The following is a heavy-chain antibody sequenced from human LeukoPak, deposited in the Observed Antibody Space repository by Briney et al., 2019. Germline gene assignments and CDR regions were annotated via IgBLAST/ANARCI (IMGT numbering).Heavy chain of an antibody. CDR1: GFTFSSYA. V-gene: IGHV3-23*01. CDR3: AKVGSYGYGTAGDFDY. CDR2: ISGSGGST. Sequence: PGGSLRLSCAGSGFTFSSYAMSWVRQAPGKGLEWVSAISGSGGSTYYGDSVKGRFTIPRDNSKNTLYLQMNSLRAEDTAVYYCAKVGSYGYGTAGDFDYWGQGTLVTVSS. J-gene: IGHJ4*02. D-gene: IGHD5-18*01.